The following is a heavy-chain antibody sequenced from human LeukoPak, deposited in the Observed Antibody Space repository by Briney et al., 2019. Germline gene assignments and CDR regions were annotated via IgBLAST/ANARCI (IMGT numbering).Heavy chain of an antibody. CDR3: AKGSGALGAPLYDY. Sequence: GRSLRLSCAGSGFIFNNYAMHWVRQPPGKGLEWVSGISWNSGSIDYADSVKGRFTISRDNSKNMLYLQMNSLRAEDTAVYYCAKGSGALGAPLYDYWGQGILVTGSS. CDR2: ISWNSGSI. J-gene: IGHJ4*02. V-gene: IGHV3-9*01. D-gene: IGHD4/OR15-4a*01. CDR1: GFIFNNYA.